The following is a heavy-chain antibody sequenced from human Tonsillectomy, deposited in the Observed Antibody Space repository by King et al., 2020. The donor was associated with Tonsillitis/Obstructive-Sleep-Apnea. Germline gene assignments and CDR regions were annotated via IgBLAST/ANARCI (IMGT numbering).Heavy chain of an antibody. CDR2: INPNSGGT. V-gene: IGHV1-2*06. J-gene: IGHJ6*03. CDR3: ARVKTGTTEYHYHHMDV. Sequence: HVQLVESGAEVKKPGASVKVSCKASGYTFTGYYMHWVRQAPGQGLEWMGRINPNSGGTNYAQKFQGRVTMTRDTSISTAYMELSRLRSDDTAVYYCARVKTGTTEYHYHHMDVWGKGTTVTGSS. CDR1: GYTFTGYY. D-gene: IGHD1-1*01.